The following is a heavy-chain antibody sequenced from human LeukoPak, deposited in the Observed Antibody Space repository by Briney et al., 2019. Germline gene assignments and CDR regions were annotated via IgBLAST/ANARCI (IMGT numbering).Heavy chain of an antibody. CDR3: ARAGVGSSLFDP. J-gene: IGHJ5*02. D-gene: IGHD2-2*01. CDR2: IKQDGTEK. CDR1: GFTFFTYW. Sequence: GGSLRLSCAASGFTFFTYWMTWVRQAPGKGLEWVANIKQDGTEKHYMDSVKGRFTISRDNVKNSLYLQMNSLRPEDTAVYYCARAGVGSSLFDPWGQGTLVTVSS. V-gene: IGHV3-7*01.